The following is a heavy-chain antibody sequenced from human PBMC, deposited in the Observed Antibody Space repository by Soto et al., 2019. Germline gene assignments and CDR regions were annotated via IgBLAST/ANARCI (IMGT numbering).Heavy chain of an antibody. V-gene: IGHV4-31*03. D-gene: IGHD3-22*01. J-gene: IGHJ5*02. CDR2: IYYSGST. Sequence: QVQLQESGPGLVKPSQTLSLTCTVSGGSISSGGYYWSWIRQHPGKGLEWIGYIYYSGSTYYNPSLKSRVTISVDTSKTQFSLKLSSVTAADTAVYYCARGDYYDCSGYSGWFDPWGQGTLVTVSS. CDR1: GGSISSGGYY. CDR3: ARGDYYDCSGYSGWFDP.